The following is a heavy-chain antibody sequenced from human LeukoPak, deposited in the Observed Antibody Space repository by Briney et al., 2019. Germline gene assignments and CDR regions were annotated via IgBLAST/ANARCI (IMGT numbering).Heavy chain of an antibody. Sequence: PGGSLRLSCAASGFTFSTYAMSWVRQAPGKGLEWVSGISGSGGSTYYADSVKGRSTISRDNSKNTLYLQMNSLRAEDTAVYYCAKGIVPAPNGAFDIWGQGTMVTVSS. CDR1: GFTFSTYA. J-gene: IGHJ3*02. CDR2: ISGSGGST. CDR3: AKGIVPAPNGAFDI. V-gene: IGHV3-23*01. D-gene: IGHD2-2*01.